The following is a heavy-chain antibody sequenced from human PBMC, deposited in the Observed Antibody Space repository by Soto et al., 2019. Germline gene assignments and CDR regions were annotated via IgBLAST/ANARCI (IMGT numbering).Heavy chain of an antibody. J-gene: IGHJ3*02. Sequence: PGGSLRLSCAASGFTFSSYSMNWVRQAPGKGLEWVSYISSSSSYIYYADSMKGRFTISRDNAKNSLYLQMNSLRAEDTAVYYCTRDAGSDSSGYPAGLDDAFDSWGQRTMVTVSS. D-gene: IGHD3-22*01. CDR1: GFTFSSYS. CDR3: TRDAGSDSSGYPAGLDDAFDS. V-gene: IGHV3-21*05. CDR2: ISSSSSYI.